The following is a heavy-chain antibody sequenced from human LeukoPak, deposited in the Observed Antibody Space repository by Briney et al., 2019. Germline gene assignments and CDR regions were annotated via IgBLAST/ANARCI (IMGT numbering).Heavy chain of an antibody. D-gene: IGHD3-3*01. V-gene: IGHV3-33*06. Sequence: GGSLRLSCAASGFTFSSYGMHWVRQAPGKGLEWVAVIWYDGSNKYYADSVKGRFTISRDNSKNTLYLQMNSLRAEDTAVYYCAKDSEFWSGYYKSYYFDYWGQGTLVTVSS. J-gene: IGHJ4*02. CDR3: AKDSEFWSGYYKSYYFDY. CDR2: IWYDGSNK. CDR1: GFTFSSYG.